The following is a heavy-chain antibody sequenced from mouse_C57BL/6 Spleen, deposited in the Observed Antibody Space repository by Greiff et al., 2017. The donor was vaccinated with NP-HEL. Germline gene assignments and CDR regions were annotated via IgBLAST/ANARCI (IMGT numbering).Heavy chain of an antibody. CDR2: IYPGSGST. Sequence: QVQLQQPGAELVKPGASVKMSCKASGYTFTSYWITWVKQRPGQGLEWIGDIYPGSGSTNYNEKFKSKATLTVDTSSSTAYMQLSSLTSEDSAVYYGARVDYGNYGFDYWGQGTTLTVSS. J-gene: IGHJ2*01. CDR3: ARVDYGNYGFDY. CDR1: GYTFTSYW. D-gene: IGHD2-1*01. V-gene: IGHV1-55*01.